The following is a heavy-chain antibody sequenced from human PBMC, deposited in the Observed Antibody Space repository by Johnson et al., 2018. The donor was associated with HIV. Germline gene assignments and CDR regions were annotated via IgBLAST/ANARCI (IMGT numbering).Heavy chain of an antibody. CDR2: TYSGGST. CDR3: AKGDYNFWSGDAFDI. D-gene: IGHD3-3*01. CDR1: GFNVSTNN. Sequence: VQLVESGGGLIQPGGSLGLSCAASGFNVSTNNMNWVRQAPGKGLEWVSVTYSGGSTYYADSVKGRFTISRDNSKNPLYLQMNSLRAEDTAVYYCAKGDYNFWSGDAFDIWGQGTMVTVSS. J-gene: IGHJ3*02. V-gene: IGHV3-66*01.